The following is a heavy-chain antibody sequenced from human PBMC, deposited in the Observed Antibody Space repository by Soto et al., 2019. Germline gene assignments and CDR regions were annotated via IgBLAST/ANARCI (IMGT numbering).Heavy chain of an antibody. CDR2: ISAYNGNT. V-gene: IGHV1-18*01. Sequence: ASVKVSCKASGYTFTSYGISWVRQAPGQGLEWMGWISAYNGNTNYAQKLQGRVTMTTDTSTSTAYMELRSLRSDGTAVYYWARDGSTAGAQDYWGQGTLVTVSS. J-gene: IGHJ4*02. D-gene: IGHD6-13*01. CDR3: ARDGSTAGAQDY. CDR1: GYTFTSYG.